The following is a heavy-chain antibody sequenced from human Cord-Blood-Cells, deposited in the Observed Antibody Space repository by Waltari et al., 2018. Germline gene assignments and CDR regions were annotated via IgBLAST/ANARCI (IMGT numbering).Heavy chain of an antibody. CDR2: SDSSGST. Sequence: QVQLQESGPGLVKPSQTLSLTCTVSGGSISSGGYYWSWIRQHPGKGREWIGYSDSSGSTYYNPSLKSRVTISVDTSKNQFSLKLSSVTAADTAVYYCARSTLMVQGVIDYWGQGTLVTVSS. D-gene: IGHD3-10*01. CDR1: GGSISSGGYY. J-gene: IGHJ4*02. V-gene: IGHV4-31*03. CDR3: ARSTLMVQGVIDY.